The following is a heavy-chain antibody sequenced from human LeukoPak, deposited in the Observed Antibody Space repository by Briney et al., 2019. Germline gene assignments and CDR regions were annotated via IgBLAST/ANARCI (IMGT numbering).Heavy chain of an antibody. CDR1: GGSISSYY. Sequence: SETLSLTCTVSGGSISSYYWSWIRQPPGKGLEWIGYIYYSGSTNYNPSLKSRVTISVDTSKNQFSLKLSSVTAADTAVYYCARLESYYYYYGMDVWGQGTTVPVSS. V-gene: IGHV4-59*08. J-gene: IGHJ6*02. CDR2: IYYSGST. CDR3: ARLESYYYYYGMDV.